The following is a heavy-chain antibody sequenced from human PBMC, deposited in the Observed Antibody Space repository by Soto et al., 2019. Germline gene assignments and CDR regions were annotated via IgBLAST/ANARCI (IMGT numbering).Heavy chain of an antibody. CDR2: IYSGGST. J-gene: IGHJ5*01. CDR3: ARDGYSSSWFGY. D-gene: IGHD6-13*01. CDR1: GFSVSTNY. Sequence: GGSLRLSCAASGFSVSTNYMSWVRQAPGKGLEWVSIIYSGGSTYYADSVKGRFTISRDTSKNTLYLQMNSLRAEDTAVYYCARDGYSSSWFGYWGQGTLVTVSS. V-gene: IGHV3-53*01.